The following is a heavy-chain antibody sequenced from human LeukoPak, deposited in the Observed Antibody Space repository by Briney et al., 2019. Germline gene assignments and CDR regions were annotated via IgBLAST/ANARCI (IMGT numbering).Heavy chain of an antibody. V-gene: IGHV1-2*02. D-gene: IGHD6-6*01. Sequence: ASVKVSCKASGYTFTGYYMHWVRQAPGQGLEWMGWINPNSGGTNYAQKFQGRVTMTRDTSISTAYMELSSLRSEDTAVYYCARERDSSSYRGGYFDYWGQGTLVTVSS. J-gene: IGHJ4*02. CDR3: ARERDSSSYRGGYFDY. CDR2: INPNSGGT. CDR1: GYTFTGYY.